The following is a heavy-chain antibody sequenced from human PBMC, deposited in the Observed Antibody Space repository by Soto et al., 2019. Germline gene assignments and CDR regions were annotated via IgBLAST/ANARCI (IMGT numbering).Heavy chain of an antibody. Sequence: TLSLTCTVSGGSISSGGYYWSWIRQHPGKGLEWIGYIYYSGSTYYNPSLKSRVTISVDTSKNQFSLKLSSVTAADTAVYYCARDRVSPVYYYGMDVWGQGTTVTVS. CDR1: GGSISSGGYY. V-gene: IGHV4-31*03. CDR2: IYYSGST. J-gene: IGHJ6*02. CDR3: ARDRVSPVYYYGMDV.